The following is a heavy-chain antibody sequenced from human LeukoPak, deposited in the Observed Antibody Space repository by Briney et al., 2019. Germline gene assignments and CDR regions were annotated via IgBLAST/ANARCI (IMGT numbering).Heavy chain of an antibody. CDR1: GFTVRNNY. CDR2: IYSGGYT. Sequence: PGGSLRLSCAASGFTVRNNYMSWVRQAPGKGLEWVSVIYSGGYTYYADSVKARFTISRDNSKNTLYLQMNSLRAEDTAVYYCARGEAVAGNDHWGQGIRVTVSS. V-gene: IGHV3-66*01. CDR3: ARGEAVAGNDH. J-gene: IGHJ4*02. D-gene: IGHD6-19*01.